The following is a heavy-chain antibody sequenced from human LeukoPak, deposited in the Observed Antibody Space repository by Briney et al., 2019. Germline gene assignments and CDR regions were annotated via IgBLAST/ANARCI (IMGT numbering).Heavy chain of an antibody. J-gene: IGHJ4*02. V-gene: IGHV4-34*01. CDR3: ASRIAAAGTPDY. D-gene: IGHD6-13*01. CDR1: GGSIRSYY. CDR2: INHSGST. Sequence: SETLSLTCTVSGGSIRSYYWSWIRQPPGKGLEWIGEINHSGSTNYNPSLKSRVTISVDTSKNQFSLKLSSVTAADTAVYYCASRIAAAGTPDYWGQGTLVTVSS.